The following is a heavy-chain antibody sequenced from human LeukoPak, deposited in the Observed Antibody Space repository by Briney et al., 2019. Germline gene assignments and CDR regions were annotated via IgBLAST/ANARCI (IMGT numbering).Heavy chain of an antibody. CDR3: AKDPADVVVVAATLFDY. J-gene: IGHJ4*02. Sequence: GGSLRLSCAASGFTFSSYWMSWVRQAPGKGLEWVANIKQDGSEKYYVDSVKGRFTISRDNAKNSLYLQMNSLRAEDTAVYYCAKDPADVVVVAATLFDYWGQGTLVTVSS. D-gene: IGHD2-15*01. V-gene: IGHV3-7*03. CDR2: IKQDGSEK. CDR1: GFTFSSYW.